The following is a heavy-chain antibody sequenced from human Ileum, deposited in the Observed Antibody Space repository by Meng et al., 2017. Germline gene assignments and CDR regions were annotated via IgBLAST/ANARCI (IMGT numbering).Heavy chain of an antibody. V-gene: IGHV1-69*02. CDR2: IIPILTRS. CDR1: GGTSSSYT. D-gene: IGHD2-15*01. J-gene: IGHJ4*02. CDR3: ARGYPHRSEGDY. Sequence: QVQLVQSGAEVKKPGSSVKVSCKASGGTSSSYTLSWVRQAPGQGLEWMGRIIPILTRSNYAQKFQGRVTITEDRSTSTAYMELSSLRSEDTAVYYCARGYPHRSEGDYWGQGTLVTVSS.